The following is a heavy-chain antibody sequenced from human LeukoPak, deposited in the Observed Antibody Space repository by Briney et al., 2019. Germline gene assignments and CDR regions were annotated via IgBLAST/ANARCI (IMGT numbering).Heavy chain of an antibody. CDR2: IYSGGST. CDR3: AKSMGGDLYYYYYMDV. V-gene: IGHV3-66*01. Sequence: GGSLRLSCAASGFTVSSNYMSWVRQAPGKGLEWVSVIYSGGSTYYADSVKGRFTISRDNSKNTLYLQMNSLRAEDTAVYYCAKSMGGDLYYYYYMDVWGKGTTVTVSS. D-gene: IGHD4-17*01. J-gene: IGHJ6*03. CDR1: GFTVSSNY.